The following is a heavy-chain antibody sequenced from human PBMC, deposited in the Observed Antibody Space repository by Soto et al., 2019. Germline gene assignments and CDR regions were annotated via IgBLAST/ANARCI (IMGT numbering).Heavy chain of an antibody. CDR1: GGAISGYY. J-gene: IGHJ4*02. Sequence: NPSETLSLTCTVSGGAISGYYWIWIRQPPGKGLEWIGYIYYSGSTHYNPSLKSRVTISVDTSKNQSSLKLSSVTAADTAVYYCARGTAIYYFDYWGQGTLVTVSS. CDR2: IYYSGST. D-gene: IGHD3-3*01. CDR3: ARGTAIYYFDY. V-gene: IGHV4-59*01.